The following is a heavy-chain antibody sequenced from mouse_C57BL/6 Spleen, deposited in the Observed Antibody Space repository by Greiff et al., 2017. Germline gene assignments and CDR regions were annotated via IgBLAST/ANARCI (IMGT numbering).Heavy chain of an antibody. J-gene: IGHJ4*01. Sequence: VQVVESGPGLVQPSQSLSITCTVSGFSLTSYGVHWVRQSPGKGLEWLGVIWSGGSTDYNAAFISRLSISKDNSKSQVFFKMNSLQADDTAIYYCARQIGGYYVRAMDYWGQGTSVTVSS. CDR1: GFSLTSYG. CDR3: ARQIGGYYVRAMDY. V-gene: IGHV2-2*01. D-gene: IGHD2-3*01. CDR2: IWSGGST.